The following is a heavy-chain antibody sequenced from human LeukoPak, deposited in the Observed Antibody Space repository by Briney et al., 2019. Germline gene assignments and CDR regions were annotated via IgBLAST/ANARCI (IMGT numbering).Heavy chain of an antibody. D-gene: IGHD3-22*01. V-gene: IGHV3-23*01. CDR3: AGGYYYVPYDY. Sequence: PGGSLRLSCAASGFTFSSYVVTWVRQAPGKGLEWVSSIGRSGVNTYYADSVKGRFTISRDNSKNTLYLQMNSLRVDDTSVYYCAGGYYYVPYDYWGQGTLVTVSS. CDR2: IGRSGVNT. J-gene: IGHJ4*02. CDR1: GFTFSSYV.